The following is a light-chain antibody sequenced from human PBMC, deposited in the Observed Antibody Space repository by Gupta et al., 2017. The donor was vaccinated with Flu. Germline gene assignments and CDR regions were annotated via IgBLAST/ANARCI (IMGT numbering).Light chain of an antibody. J-gene: IGLJ3*02. CDR1: SGSVSTSYY. CDR2: STN. V-gene: IGLV8-61*01. Sequence: QTVVTQDPSLSVPPGGTVILTCGLSSGSVSTSYYPTWYQQTPGQAPRTLIYSTNTRSSGVPDRFSGSILGNKAALTITGAQADDESDYYCVLYMGNGISVFGGGTKLTVL. CDR3: VLYMGNGISV.